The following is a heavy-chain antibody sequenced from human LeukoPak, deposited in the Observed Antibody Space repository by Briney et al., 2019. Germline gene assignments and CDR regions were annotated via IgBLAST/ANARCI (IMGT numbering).Heavy chain of an antibody. CDR2: IKEDGSEK. J-gene: IGHJ4*02. CDR3: VRDCGFHTFDY. V-gene: IGHV3-7*05. D-gene: IGHD2-21*01. CDR1: GFTFSSYW. Sequence: GGSLRLSCAASGFTFSSYWMTWVRQAPGKGLEYVANIKEDGSEKYYLDSVKGRFTISRDNAKNSLYLQMSSLRGDDTAVYYCVRDCGFHTFDYWGQGTLATVSS.